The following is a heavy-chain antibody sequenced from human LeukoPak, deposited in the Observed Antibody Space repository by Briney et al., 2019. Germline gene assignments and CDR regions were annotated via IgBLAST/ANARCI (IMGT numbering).Heavy chain of an antibody. J-gene: IGHJ4*02. CDR2: IYTSGST. CDR1: GGSISSYY. D-gene: IGHD6-13*01. Sequence: SETLSLTCTVSGGSISSYYWSWIRQPAGKGLEWIGRIYTSGSTNYNPPLKRRVTMSVDTSKNQFSLKLSSVTAADTAVYYCAGLGSSWSPLDYWGQGTLVTVSS. V-gene: IGHV4-4*07. CDR3: AGLGSSWSPLDY.